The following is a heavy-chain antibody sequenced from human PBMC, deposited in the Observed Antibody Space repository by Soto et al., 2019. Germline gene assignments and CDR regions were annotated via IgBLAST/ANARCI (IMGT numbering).Heavy chain of an antibody. CDR3: AKGSPPMVRGVTSAFDI. CDR2: ISGSGGST. V-gene: IGHV3-23*01. Sequence: EVQLLESGGGLVQPGGSLRLSCAASGFTFSSYAMSWVRQAPGKGLEWVSAISGSGGSTYYADSVKGRFTISRDNSKNTLYLQMNSLSAEDTAVYYCAKGSPPMVRGVTSAFDIWGQGTMVTVSS. D-gene: IGHD3-10*01. J-gene: IGHJ3*02. CDR1: GFTFSSYA.